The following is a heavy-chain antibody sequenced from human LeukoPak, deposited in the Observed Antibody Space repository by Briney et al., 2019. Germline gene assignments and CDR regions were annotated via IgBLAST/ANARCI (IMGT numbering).Heavy chain of an antibody. CDR3: ARDSSSWYADY. J-gene: IGHJ4*02. D-gene: IGHD6-13*01. V-gene: IGHV3-74*01. CDR1: GFTFSNYW. CDR2: IKSDGSRT. Sequence: PTGGSLRLSCAASGFTFSNYWMHWVRQAPGKGLVWVSRIKSDGSRTDYADSVKGRFTLPRDNAKNTLYLQMNSLRAEDTAVYYCARDSSSWYADYWGQGTLVTVSS.